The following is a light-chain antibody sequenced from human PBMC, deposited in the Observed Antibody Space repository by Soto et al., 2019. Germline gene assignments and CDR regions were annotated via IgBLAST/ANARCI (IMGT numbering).Light chain of an antibody. CDR3: QHRMNWPLT. CDR1: QSVSSSY. V-gene: IGKV3D-20*02. CDR2: DAS. J-gene: IGKJ5*01. Sequence: EIVLTQSPGTLSLSPGERSTLSCRASQSVSSSYLAWYQQKPGQAPRLLIYDASSRATGIPDRFSGSGSETDFTLTISSLEPEDFAVYYCQHRMNWPLTFGQGTRLEIK.